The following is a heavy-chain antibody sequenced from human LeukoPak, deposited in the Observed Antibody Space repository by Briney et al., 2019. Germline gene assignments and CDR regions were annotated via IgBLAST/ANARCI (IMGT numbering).Heavy chain of an antibody. D-gene: IGHD5-18*01. V-gene: IGHV3-20*04. CDR2: INWNGGNT. J-gene: IGHJ4*02. Sequence: GGSLRLSCAASGFTFDDYGMNWVRQAPGKGLEWVSGINWNGGNTAYADSVKGRFTISRDNAKNSLYLQMNSLRAEDTALYYCARLRGYSYGYGDYWGQGTLVTVSS. CDR3: ARLRGYSYGYGDY. CDR1: GFTFDDYG.